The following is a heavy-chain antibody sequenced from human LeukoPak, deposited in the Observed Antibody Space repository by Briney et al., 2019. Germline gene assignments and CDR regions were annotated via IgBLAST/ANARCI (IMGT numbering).Heavy chain of an antibody. CDR1: GFTFSSYG. D-gene: IGHD4-17*01. CDR2: IWYDGSNK. CDR3: AREEYGETQGAFAH. V-gene: IGHV3-33*01. Sequence: GGSLRLSCAASGFTFSSYGMHWVRQARGKGLEWVAVIWYDGSNKYYADSVKGRFTISRDNSKNTLYLQMNSLRAEDTAVYYCAREEYGETQGAFAHRGQGPLVPVSS. J-gene: IGHJ4*02.